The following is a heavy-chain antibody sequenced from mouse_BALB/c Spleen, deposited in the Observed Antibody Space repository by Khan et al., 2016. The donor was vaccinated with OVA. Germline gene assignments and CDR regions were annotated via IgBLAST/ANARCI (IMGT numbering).Heavy chain of an antibody. D-gene: IGHD1-1*01. CDR2: ISYSGHT. CDR1: GYSITSDYA. CDR3: ARSVTNTTVVDIDFDY. V-gene: IGHV3-2*02. J-gene: IGHJ2*01. Sequence: EVQLQESGPGLVKPSQTLSLTCTVTGYSITSDYAWNWIRQFPGNKLEWMGYISYSGHTSYNPSLKSRISITRDTSTTQFFLQLNSLNNEDTATYSCARSVTNTTVVDIDFDYWGQGTTLTGSS.